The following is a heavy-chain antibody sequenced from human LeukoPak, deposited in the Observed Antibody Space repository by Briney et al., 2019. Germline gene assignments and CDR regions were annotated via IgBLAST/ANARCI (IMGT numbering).Heavy chain of an antibody. D-gene: IGHD5-24*01. V-gene: IGHV3-72*01. CDR3: TREDGYNFYYFDY. J-gene: IGHJ4*02. Sequence: PGGSLRLSCAASGFTFSDHYMDWVRQAPGKGVEWVGRTRNKAKSYTTEYAASVKGRFTISRDDSKNSLYLQMNSLKTEDTAVYYCTREDGYNFYYFDYWGQGTLVTVSS. CDR2: TRNKAKSYTT. CDR1: GFTFSDHY.